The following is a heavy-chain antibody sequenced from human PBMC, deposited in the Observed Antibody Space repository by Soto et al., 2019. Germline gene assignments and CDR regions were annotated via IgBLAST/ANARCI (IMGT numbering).Heavy chain of an antibody. CDR3: ARVHVSGSWAGTHDY. J-gene: IGHJ4*02. D-gene: IGHD6-19*01. CDR1: GFTFSNYW. V-gene: IGHV3-74*01. CDR2: INGDGSDI. Sequence: PGGSLRLSCSASGFTFSNYWMHWVRRGPGKGLVWVSLINGDGSDIRYADSVKGRFTISRGNAKNTLFLQMNSLRAEDTAVYYCARVHVSGSWAGTHDYWGQGTLVTVSS.